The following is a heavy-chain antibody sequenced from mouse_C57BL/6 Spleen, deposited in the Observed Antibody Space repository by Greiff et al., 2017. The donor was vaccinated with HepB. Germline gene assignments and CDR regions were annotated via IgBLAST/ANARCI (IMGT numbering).Heavy chain of an antibody. D-gene: IGHD2-3*01. V-gene: IGHV3-1*01. J-gene: IGHJ1*03. CDR2: ISYSGST. CDR1: GYSITSGYD. CDR3: ARGPYEGYFDV. Sequence: VQLKQSGPGMVKPSQSLSLTCTVTGYSITSGYDWHWIRHFPGNKLEWMGYISYSGSTNYNPSLKSRISITHDTSKNHFFLKLNSVTTEDTATYYCARGPYEGYFDVWGTGTTVTVSS.